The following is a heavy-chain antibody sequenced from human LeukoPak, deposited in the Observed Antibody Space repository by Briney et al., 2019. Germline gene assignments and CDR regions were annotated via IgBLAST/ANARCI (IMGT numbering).Heavy chain of an antibody. V-gene: IGHV4-4*02. CDR1: GGSISSGNW. CDR3: ATGSGSYDAFDI. D-gene: IGHD3-10*01. Sequence: PSGTLSLTCAVSGGSISSGNWWSWVRQPPGKGLEGSGEIYHSGSTNYNPSLKSRVTISVDKSKNQFSLKLSSVTAADTAVYYCATGSGSYDAFDIWGQGTMVTVSS. J-gene: IGHJ3*02. CDR2: IYHSGST.